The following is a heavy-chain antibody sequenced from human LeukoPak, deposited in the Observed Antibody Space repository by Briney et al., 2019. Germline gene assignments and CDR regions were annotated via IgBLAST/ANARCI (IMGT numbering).Heavy chain of an antibody. CDR3: ARGVTLFGGHYMDV. CDR1: SDKISSYY. D-gene: IGHD3-3*01. CDR2: IFTTRTT. Sequence: AETLSLTCSVPSDKISSYYWNWIRQPAGKGLEWVGRIFTTRTTNYSPSLKSRVTISIVRSKNQFYLNLSSVTAAATAVYYCARGVTLFGGHYMDVWGKGTTVT. J-gene: IGHJ6*03. V-gene: IGHV4-4*07.